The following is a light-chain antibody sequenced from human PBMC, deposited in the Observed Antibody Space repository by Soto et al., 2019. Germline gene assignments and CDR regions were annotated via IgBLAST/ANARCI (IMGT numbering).Light chain of an antibody. J-gene: IGKJ1*01. CDR2: KAS. Sequence: DTQMTQSPSTLSASVGDRVTITCRASQSVSSLLAWYQQKPGKAPKLLIYKASTLQNVVPSRFSGSGSGTEFTLTISGLQPDDFATYYCQQYNYYWTFGQGTKVELK. CDR3: QQYNYYWT. V-gene: IGKV1-5*03. CDR1: QSVSSL.